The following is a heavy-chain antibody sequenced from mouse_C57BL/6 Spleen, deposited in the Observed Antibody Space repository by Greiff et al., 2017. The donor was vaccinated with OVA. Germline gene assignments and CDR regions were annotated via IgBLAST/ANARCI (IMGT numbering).Heavy chain of an antibody. J-gene: IGHJ4*01. D-gene: IGHD2-3*01. Sequence: VQLQQSGAELVKPGASVKLSCKASGYTFTSYWMQWVKQRPGQGLEWIGEIDPSDSYTNYNQKFKGKATLTVDTSSSTAYMQLSSLTSEDSAVYYCARSIYDGYYAMDYWGQGTSVTVSS. CDR3: ARSIYDGYYAMDY. CDR1: GYTFTSYW. CDR2: IDPSDSYT. V-gene: IGHV1-50*01.